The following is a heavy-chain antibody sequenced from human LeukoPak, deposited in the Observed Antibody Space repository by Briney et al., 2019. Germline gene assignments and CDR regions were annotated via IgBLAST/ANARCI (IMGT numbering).Heavy chain of an antibody. J-gene: IGHJ3*01. CDR1: GGSVTSGSYF. CDR3: ARDRRLEQVHAFDV. Sequence: KPSETLSLTCSVSGGSVTSGSYFWSWIRQPPGKGLEWIAYIHYTEHSNYNPSLKSRVTLSVDTSKNQVSLMLTSVTAADTAVYYCARDRRLEQVHAFDVWGQGTMVTVSS. V-gene: IGHV4-61*01. CDR2: IHYTEHS. D-gene: IGHD1/OR15-1a*01.